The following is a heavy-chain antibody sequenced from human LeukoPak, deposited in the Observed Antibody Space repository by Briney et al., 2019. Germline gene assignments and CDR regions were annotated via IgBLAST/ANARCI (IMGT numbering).Heavy chain of an antibody. CDR3: ARAPRYCSGGSCYSEHYYYYMDV. V-gene: IGHV4-34*01. D-gene: IGHD2-15*01. Sequence: SETLSLTCAVYGGSFSGYYWSWIRQPPGKGLKGIGEINHSGSTNYNPSLKSRVTISVDTSKNQFSLKLSSVTAADTAVYYCARAPRYCSGGSCYSEHYYYYMDVWGKGTTVTVSS. CDR1: GGSFSGYY. J-gene: IGHJ6*03. CDR2: INHSGST.